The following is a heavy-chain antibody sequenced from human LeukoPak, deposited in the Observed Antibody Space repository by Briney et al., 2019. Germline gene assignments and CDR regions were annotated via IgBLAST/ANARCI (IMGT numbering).Heavy chain of an antibody. Sequence: SGGCLRLSCAASGFTFSNYAMSWVRQAPGKGLEWVSAISGSGGSTYYADSVKGRFTISRDNSKNTLYLQMNGLRAEDTAVYYCAKNSTGVVPATIRYWSQGTLVTVSS. V-gene: IGHV3-23*01. CDR2: ISGSGGST. CDR1: GFTFSNYA. CDR3: AKNSTGVVPATIRY. J-gene: IGHJ4*02. D-gene: IGHD2-2*01.